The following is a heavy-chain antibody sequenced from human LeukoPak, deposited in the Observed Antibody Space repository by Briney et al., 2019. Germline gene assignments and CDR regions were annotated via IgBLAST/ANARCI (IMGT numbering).Heavy chain of an antibody. Sequence: GGSLRLSCAASEFTFSGYNMNWVRQAPGKGLEWVSCISSSSSTIYYADSVKGRFTISRDNAKNSLYLQMNSLRAEDTAVYYCARDLSWDLVPYLWGQGTLVTVSS. D-gene: IGHD1-26*01. V-gene: IGHV3-48*04. CDR3: ARDLSWDLVPYL. CDR1: EFTFSGYN. J-gene: IGHJ4*02. CDR2: ISSSSSTI.